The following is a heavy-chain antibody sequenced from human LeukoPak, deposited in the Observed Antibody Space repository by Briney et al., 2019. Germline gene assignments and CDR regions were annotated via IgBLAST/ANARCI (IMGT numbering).Heavy chain of an antibody. CDR3: AKAPQDCSGGSCCLPGYYDYYYMDV. J-gene: IGHJ6*03. V-gene: IGHV3-30*18. CDR2: ISYDGSNK. D-gene: IGHD2-15*01. Sequence: GGSLRLSCAASGFTFYTYGIHWVRQAPGKGLEWVALISYDGSNKYYADSVKGRFTISRDNSKNTLYLQMNSLRVEDTAVYYCAKAPQDCSGGSCCLPGYYDYYYMDVWGKGTTVTVSS. CDR1: GFTFYTYG.